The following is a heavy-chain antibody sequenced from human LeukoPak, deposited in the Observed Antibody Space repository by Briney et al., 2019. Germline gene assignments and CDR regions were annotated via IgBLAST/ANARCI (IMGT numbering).Heavy chain of an antibody. CDR2: ISPGGSP. D-gene: IGHD5-12*01. V-gene: IGHV3-23*01. CDR1: GFTSSSNA. CDR3: VKRELYIVATT. Sequence: GASLRLSCAASGFTSSSNAMGWVRQAPGKGLEWVSAISPGGSPYYADFVKGRFTISRDNSKNTLYLQMNSLRAEDTAVYYCVKRELYIVATTWGQGTLVTVSS. J-gene: IGHJ5*02.